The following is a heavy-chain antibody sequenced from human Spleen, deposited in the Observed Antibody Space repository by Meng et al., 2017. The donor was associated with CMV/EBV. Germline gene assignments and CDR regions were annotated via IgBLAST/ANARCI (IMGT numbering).Heavy chain of an antibody. D-gene: IGHD1-20*01. CDR1: LNDSY. V-gene: IGHV1-2*02. J-gene: IGHJ4*02. Sequence: LNDSYIQWVRQAPGQGLEWMGCINPKTGNTNNQAKFQARVTMTRDASTTTSYMELTGLTSDDTAIYFCARVRSRYNWNDDTSWGRGTLVTVSS. CDR3: ARVRSRYNWNDDTS. CDR2: INPKTGNT.